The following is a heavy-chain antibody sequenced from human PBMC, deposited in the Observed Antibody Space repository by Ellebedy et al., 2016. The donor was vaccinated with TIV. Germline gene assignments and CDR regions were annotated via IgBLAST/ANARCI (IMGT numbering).Heavy chain of an antibody. V-gene: IGHV3-23*01. CDR1: GFTFSSYA. D-gene: IGHD3-10*01. CDR2: ISGSGGST. J-gene: IGHJ3*01. CDR3: AKDMSWFGELV. Sequence: GESLKISCAASGFTFSSYAMSWVRQAPGKGLEWVSAISGSGGSTYYADSVKGRFTISRDNSKNTLYLQMNSLRAEDTAVYYCAKDMSWFGELVWGQGTMVTVSS.